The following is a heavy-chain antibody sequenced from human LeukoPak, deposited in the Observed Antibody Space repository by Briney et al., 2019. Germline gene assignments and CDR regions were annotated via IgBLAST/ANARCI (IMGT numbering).Heavy chain of an antibody. CDR1: GFTFSSYA. Sequence: PGGSLRLSCAASGFTFSSYAMSWVRQAPGKGLEWVSAISGSGGSTYYADSVKGRFTISRDNSKNTLYLQMSSLRAEDTAVYYCAKDPTDTAMVPTTDYWGQGTLVTVSS. CDR2: ISGSGGST. D-gene: IGHD5-18*01. V-gene: IGHV3-23*01. CDR3: AKDPTDTAMVPTTDY. J-gene: IGHJ4*02.